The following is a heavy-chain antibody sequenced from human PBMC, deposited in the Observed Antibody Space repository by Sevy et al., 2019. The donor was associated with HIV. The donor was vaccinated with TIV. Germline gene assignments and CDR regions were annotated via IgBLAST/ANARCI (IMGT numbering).Heavy chain of an antibody. J-gene: IGHJ4*02. CDR2: VYHTGST. CDR3: ARDPYFFDKSGYHWDY. Sequence: SETLSLTCAVSGVSVNSDTYYWSWIRQPPGKGLEWIGYVYHTGSTDYSPSFKSRVTISVDTSKNQFSLRLFSVAAADTAVYYCARDPYFFDKSGYHWDYWGQGALVTVSS. CDR1: GVSVNSDTYY. D-gene: IGHD3-22*01. V-gene: IGHV4-61*01.